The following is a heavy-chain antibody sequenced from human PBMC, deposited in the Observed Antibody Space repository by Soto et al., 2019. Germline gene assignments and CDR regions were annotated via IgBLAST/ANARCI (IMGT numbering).Heavy chain of an antibody. CDR1: GYSFTSYY. J-gene: IGHJ6*02. D-gene: IGHD6-13*01. Sequence: ASVKVSCKASGYSFTSYYMHWVLQAPEQGLEWMGIINPSGGSTSYAQNFQGRVTMTRDTSMSTVYMELSSLRSEDTAVYYCAEGGIADRYYYYGMDVWGQGTTVTVSS. CDR2: INPSGGST. V-gene: IGHV1-46*01. CDR3: AEGGIADRYYYYGMDV.